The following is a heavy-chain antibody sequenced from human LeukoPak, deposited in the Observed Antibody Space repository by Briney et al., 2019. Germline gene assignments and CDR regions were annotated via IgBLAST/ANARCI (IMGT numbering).Heavy chain of an antibody. J-gene: IGHJ3*02. CDR3: AIDGPVVVIDYAFDI. Sequence: GGSLRLSCAASGFTFSSYGMHWVRQAPGKGLEWVAVIWYDGSNKYYADSVKGRFTISRDNSKNTVYVQMKSLRPEDTAVYCCAIDGPVVVIDYAFDIWGQGTMVTVTS. CDR1: GFTFSSYG. V-gene: IGHV3-33*01. CDR2: IWYDGSNK. D-gene: IGHD2-21*01.